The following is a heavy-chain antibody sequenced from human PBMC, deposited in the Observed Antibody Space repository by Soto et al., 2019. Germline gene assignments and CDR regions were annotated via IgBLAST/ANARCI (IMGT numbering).Heavy chain of an antibody. CDR3: ARGPTVPASGGYYYYGMDV. D-gene: IGHD4-17*01. Sequence: SETLSLTCTVSGGSISSYYWSWIRQPPGKGLEWIGYIYYSGSTNYNPSLKSRVTISVDTSKNQFSLKLSSVTAADTAVYYCARGPTVPASGGYYYYGMDVWGQGTTVTVSS. CDR2: IYYSGST. CDR1: GGSISSYY. V-gene: IGHV4-59*01. J-gene: IGHJ6*02.